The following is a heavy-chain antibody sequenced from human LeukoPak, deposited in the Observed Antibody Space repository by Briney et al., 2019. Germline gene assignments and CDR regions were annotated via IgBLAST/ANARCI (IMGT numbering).Heavy chain of an antibody. Sequence: GESLRLSCATSGFTFNKYTMHWVRQAPGKGLEWVSSISSSSSYIYYADSVKGRFTISRDNAKNSLYLQMNSLRAEDTAVYYCARADCSSTSCYWGFGYYYYGMDVWGQGTTVTVSS. J-gene: IGHJ6*02. CDR2: ISSSSSYI. CDR1: GFTFNKYT. V-gene: IGHV3-21*01. CDR3: ARADCSSTSCYWGFGYYYYGMDV. D-gene: IGHD2-2*01.